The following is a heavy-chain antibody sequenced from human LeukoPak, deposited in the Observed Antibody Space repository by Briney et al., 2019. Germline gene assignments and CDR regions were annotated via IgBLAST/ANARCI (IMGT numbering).Heavy chain of an antibody. CDR1: GGSISSGDYY. Sequence: PSQTLSLTCTVSGGSISSGDYYWSWIRQPPGKGLEWIGYIYYSGSTYYNPSLKSRVTISVDTSKNQFSLKLSSVTAADTAVYYCARDHQSTLGGYGMDVWGQGTTVTVSS. D-gene: IGHD3-16*01. J-gene: IGHJ6*02. CDR2: IYYSGST. V-gene: IGHV4-30-4*01. CDR3: ARDHQSTLGGYGMDV.